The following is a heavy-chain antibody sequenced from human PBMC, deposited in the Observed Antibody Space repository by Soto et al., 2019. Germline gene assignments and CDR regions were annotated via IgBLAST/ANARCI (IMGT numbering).Heavy chain of an antibody. V-gene: IGHV3-13*05. CDR2: ISAAGDP. Sequence: EVQLVESGGGLVQPGGSLRLSCEAPGFTFRNYDMHWVRQRTGKGLEWVSGISAAGDPDYADSVEGRFTISRENAQNSFFLQMNSLRAGDTAVYYCARTDRDFYGLDVWGQGTTVIVSS. J-gene: IGHJ6*02. CDR3: ARTDRDFYGLDV. CDR1: GFTFRNYD.